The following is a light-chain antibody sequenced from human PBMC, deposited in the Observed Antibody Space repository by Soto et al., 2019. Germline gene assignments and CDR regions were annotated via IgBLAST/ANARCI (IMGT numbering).Light chain of an antibody. V-gene: IGKV3-15*01. CDR3: QQYHKWPPIT. J-gene: IGKJ5*01. CDR2: GAS. Sequence: GMTQSPDTRAVSPGERVTLSCRASQSVSTNLAWYQQKPGQAPRLLISGASTRATGIPARFSGSGSETEFTLTISSLQSEDFGAYYCQQYHKWPPITFGQGTRLEIK. CDR1: QSVSTN.